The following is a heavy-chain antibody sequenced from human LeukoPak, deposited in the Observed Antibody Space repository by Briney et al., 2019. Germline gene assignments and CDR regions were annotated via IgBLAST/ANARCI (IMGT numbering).Heavy chain of an antibody. D-gene: IGHD3-10*01. CDR2: IRYDGSNK. CDR3: AKVFGLPNFDY. Sequence: GSLRLSCAASGFTFSSYGMHWVRQAPGKGLEWVAFIRYDGSNKYYADSVKGRFTISRDNSKNTLYLQMNGLRAEDTAVYYCAKVFGLPNFDYWGQGTLVTVSS. V-gene: IGHV3-30*02. J-gene: IGHJ4*02. CDR1: GFTFSSYG.